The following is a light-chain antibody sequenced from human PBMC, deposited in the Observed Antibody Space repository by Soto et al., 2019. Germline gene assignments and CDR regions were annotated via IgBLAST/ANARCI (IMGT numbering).Light chain of an antibody. CDR2: TAS. CDR3: QQYKDYSWT. J-gene: IGKJ1*01. V-gene: IGKV1-5*03. CDR1: QSIGIW. Sequence: IQMTQSPSTLSASVGDRVAITCRASQSIGIWLAWYQQKPGKAPRFLIYTASTLESGVPSRYSGSGSGTEFTLTISSRQPDDFATYYCQQYKDYSWTFGQGTKGEFK.